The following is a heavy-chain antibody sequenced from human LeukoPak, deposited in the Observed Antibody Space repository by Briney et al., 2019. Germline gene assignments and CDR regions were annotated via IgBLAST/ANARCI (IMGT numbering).Heavy chain of an antibody. J-gene: IGHJ6*02. D-gene: IGHD2-15*01. V-gene: IGHV1/OR15-3*02. CDR2: INAGNGDT. Sequence: ASVKVSCKASGYTFIDYYMNWVRQATGQGLEWMGWINAGNGDTKYSQKFQGRVTITRDTSATTAYMELSSLRSEDTAVYYCARGTGCTGGSCSYYGMDVWGQGTTVTVSS. CDR3: ARGTGCTGGSCSYYGMDV. CDR1: GYTFIDYY.